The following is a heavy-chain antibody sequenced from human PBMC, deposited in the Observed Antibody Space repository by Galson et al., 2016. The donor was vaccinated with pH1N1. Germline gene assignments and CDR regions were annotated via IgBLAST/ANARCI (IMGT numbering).Heavy chain of an antibody. V-gene: IGHV3-49*04. CDR2: IRSKTYGGTR. CDR3: TRDFRGTYYPGGYFDY. CDR1: GFTFGDYT. J-gene: IGHJ4*02. Sequence: SLRLSCAASGFTFGDYTINWVRQAPGKGLEWVGLIRSKTYGGTREYAASVKDRFTISRDDSKSIAYLQVNNLKTEDTAIYYCTRDFRGTYYPGGYFDYWGQGTQVTVSS. D-gene: IGHD1-26*01.